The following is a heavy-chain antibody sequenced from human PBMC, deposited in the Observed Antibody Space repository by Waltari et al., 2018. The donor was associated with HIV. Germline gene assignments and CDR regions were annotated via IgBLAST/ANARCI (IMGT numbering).Heavy chain of an antibody. D-gene: IGHD1-26*01. V-gene: IGHV3-33*01. CDR1: GFTFSSYG. CDR2: IWYDGSNK. CDR3: ARGSYQGNWFDP. J-gene: IGHJ5*02. Sequence: VQLVESGGGGVQHGRSLRISCAASGFTFSSYGMHWVLQAPGKGREWVAVIWYDGSNKYYADSVKGRFTISRDNSKNTLYLQMNSLRAEDTAVYYCARGSYQGNWFDPWGQGTLVTVSS.